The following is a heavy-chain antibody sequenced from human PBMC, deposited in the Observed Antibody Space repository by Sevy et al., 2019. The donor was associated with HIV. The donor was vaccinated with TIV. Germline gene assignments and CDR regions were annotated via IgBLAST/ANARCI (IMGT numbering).Heavy chain of an antibody. CDR1: GYTFTGYY. V-gene: IGHV1-2*02. Sequence: ASLKVSCKASGYTFTGYYMHWVRQAPGQGLEWMGWINPNSGGTNYAQKFQGRVTMTRDTSISTAYMELSRLRSDDTAVYYCAAPYDSSGYSLDYWGQGTLVTVSS. CDR2: INPNSGGT. CDR3: AAPYDSSGYSLDY. D-gene: IGHD3-22*01. J-gene: IGHJ4*02.